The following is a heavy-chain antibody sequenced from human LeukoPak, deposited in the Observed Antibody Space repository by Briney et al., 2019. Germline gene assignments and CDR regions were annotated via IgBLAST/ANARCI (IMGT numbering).Heavy chain of an antibody. CDR1: GFTVSSSY. D-gene: IGHD3-22*01. V-gene: IGHV3-53*01. Sequence: GGSLRLSCAASGFTVSSSYMSWVRQAPGKGLEWVSVIYSGGDTFYTDSVKGRFTISRDNSKNTLYLQMNSLRAEDTAVYYCARVGSSGYYYKPYFDHWGQGTLVTVSS. J-gene: IGHJ4*02. CDR3: ARVGSSGYYYKPYFDH. CDR2: IYSGGDT.